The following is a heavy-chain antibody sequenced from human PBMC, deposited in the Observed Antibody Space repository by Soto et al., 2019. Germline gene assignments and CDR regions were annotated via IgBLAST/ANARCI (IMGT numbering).Heavy chain of an antibody. J-gene: IGHJ6*02. CDR3: VKDFAQTIYCSSTSCPPKPDYYFYCGMDV. CDR1: GFTFSTYG. CDR2: ISYDGSNK. V-gene: IGHV3-30*18. D-gene: IGHD2-2*01. Sequence: LRLSCAASGFTFSTYGMHWVRQAPGKGLEWVAVISYDGSNKYYADSVKGRFTISRDNSKNTLYLQMNSLRAEDTAVYYCVKDFAQTIYCSSTSCPPKPDYYFYCGMDVWGQGTTVTVSS.